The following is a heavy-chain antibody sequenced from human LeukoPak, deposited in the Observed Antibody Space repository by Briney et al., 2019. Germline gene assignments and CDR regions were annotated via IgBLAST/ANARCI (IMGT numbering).Heavy chain of an antibody. V-gene: IGHV3-21*01. CDR3: ARDLGAGPAPDAFDI. CDR2: ISSSSSYI. Sequence: TGGSLRLSCAASGFTFSSYSMNWVRQAPGKGLEWVSSISSSSSYIYYADSVKGRFTISRDNAKNSLYLQMNSLRAEDTAVYYCARDLGAGPAPDAFDIWGQGTMVTVSS. D-gene: IGHD4/OR15-4a*01. CDR1: GFTFSSYS. J-gene: IGHJ3*02.